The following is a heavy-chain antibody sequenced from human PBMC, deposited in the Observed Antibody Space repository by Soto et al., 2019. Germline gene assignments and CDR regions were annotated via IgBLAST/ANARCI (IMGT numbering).Heavy chain of an antibody. J-gene: IGHJ4*02. Sequence: PGGSLRLSCAASGFTFSSYAMSWVRQAPGKGLEWVSGINGGGDSAYFADSVRGRFTISRDNSKNTLFLQMNSLRAEDTAVYYYARGWTFDLWGQGTLVTVSS. CDR2: INGGGDSA. CDR1: GFTFSSYA. D-gene: IGHD1-1*01. V-gene: IGHV3-23*01. CDR3: ARGWTFDL.